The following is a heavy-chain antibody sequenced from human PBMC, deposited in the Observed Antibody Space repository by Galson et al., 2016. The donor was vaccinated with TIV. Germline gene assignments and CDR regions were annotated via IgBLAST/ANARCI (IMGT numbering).Heavy chain of an antibody. J-gene: IGHJ3*01. D-gene: IGHD4-17*01. CDR2: IHFTGRT. CDR1: GGSISSNLYY. CDR3: ARETYGDYDNYDAFDF. V-gene: IGHV4-31*03. Sequence: TLSLTCTVSGGSISSNLYYWGWIRQSPGQGLEWIGYIHFTGRTYYNPSFQSRVSISVDTSKSQFSLNLRSVTAADTAVYFCARETYGDYDNYDAFDFWGRGTMVTVSS.